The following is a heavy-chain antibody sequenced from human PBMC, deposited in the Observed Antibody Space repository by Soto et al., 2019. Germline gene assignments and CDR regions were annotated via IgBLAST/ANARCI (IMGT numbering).Heavy chain of an antibody. Sequence: GGSLRLSCAASGFTFSSYAMSWVRQAPGKGLEWVSTISGSGTSTYNADSVKGRFTISRDNSKNTLYLQMNSLRAEDTAVYYCARRGGAFPYYFDSWGQGTLVTVSS. D-gene: IGHD3-10*01. J-gene: IGHJ4*02. CDR1: GFTFSSYA. V-gene: IGHV3-23*01. CDR2: ISGSGTST. CDR3: ARRGGAFPYYFDS.